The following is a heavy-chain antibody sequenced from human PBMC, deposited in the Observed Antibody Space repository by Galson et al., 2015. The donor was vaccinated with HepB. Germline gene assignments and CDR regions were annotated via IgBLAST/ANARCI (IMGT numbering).Heavy chain of an antibody. CDR2: ISSSGSTI. CDR1: GFTFSSYE. D-gene: IGHD6-13*01. CDR3: ARTVSSWYVGYYYYGMDV. J-gene: IGHJ6*02. V-gene: IGHV3-48*03. Sequence: SLRLSCAASGFTFSSYEMNWVRQAPGKGLEWVSYISSSGSTIYYADSVKGRFTISRDNAKNSLYLQMNSLRAEDTAVYYCARTVSSWYVGYYYYGMDVWGQGTTVTVSS.